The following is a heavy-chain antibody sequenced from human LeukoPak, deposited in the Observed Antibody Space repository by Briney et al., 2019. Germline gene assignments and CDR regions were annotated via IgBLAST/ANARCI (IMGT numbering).Heavy chain of an antibody. Sequence: SETLSLTCAVSGGSISSSNWWSWVRPPPGRGLEWIGEIYHSGTTNYNPSLKSRVTISVDESKNQFSLNLSSVTAADTAVYYCARSSSVTTYHYWGQGTLVTVSS. CDR2: IYHSGTT. J-gene: IGHJ4*02. CDR3: ARSSSVTTYHY. D-gene: IGHD4-17*01. V-gene: IGHV4-4*02. CDR1: GGSISSSNW.